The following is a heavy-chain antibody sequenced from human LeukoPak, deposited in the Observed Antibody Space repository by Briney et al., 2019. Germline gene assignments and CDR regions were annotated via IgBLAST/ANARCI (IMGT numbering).Heavy chain of an antibody. Sequence: PGRSLRLSRAASGFTFSSYGMHWVRQAPGKGLEWVAVISYDGSNKYFADSVKGRFTISRDNSKNTLYLQMNSLRAEDTAVYYCAKDSGIAVAGTLRAFDIWGQGTMVTVSS. CDR2: ISYDGSNK. V-gene: IGHV3-30*18. J-gene: IGHJ3*02. D-gene: IGHD6-19*01. CDR3: AKDSGIAVAGTLRAFDI. CDR1: GFTFSSYG.